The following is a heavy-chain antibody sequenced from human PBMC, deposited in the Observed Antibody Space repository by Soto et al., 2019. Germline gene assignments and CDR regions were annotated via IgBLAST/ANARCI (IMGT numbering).Heavy chain of an antibody. J-gene: IGHJ4*02. D-gene: IGHD4-17*01. CDR1: GFTFSSYA. Sequence: GGSLRLSCAASGFTFSSYAMSWVRQAPGKGLAWVSAISGSGGSTYYADAVKGRFTISRDNSKNTLYLQMNSLRAEDTAVYYCAKELLAYGGHFDYWGQGTLVTVYS. CDR3: AKELLAYGGHFDY. V-gene: IGHV3-23*01. CDR2: ISGSGGST.